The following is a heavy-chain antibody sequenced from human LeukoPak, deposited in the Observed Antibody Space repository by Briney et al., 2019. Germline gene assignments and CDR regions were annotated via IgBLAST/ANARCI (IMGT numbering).Heavy chain of an antibody. CDR3: ARSRAGGGSYFSFWFDP. J-gene: IGHJ5*02. D-gene: IGHD3-10*01. Sequence: SVNVSCKASGGTFSSYAISWVRQAPGQGLEWMGRIIPILGIANYAQKCQGRVTITADKSTSTAYMELSSLRSEDTAVYYCARSRAGGGSYFSFWFDPWGQGTLVTVSS. CDR2: IIPILGIA. CDR1: GGTFSSYA. V-gene: IGHV1-69*04.